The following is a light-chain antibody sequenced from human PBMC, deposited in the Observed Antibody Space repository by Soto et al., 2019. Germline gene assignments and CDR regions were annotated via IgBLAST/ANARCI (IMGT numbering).Light chain of an antibody. CDR1: RSNIGRHT. V-gene: IGLV1-44*01. CDR3: AVWDDSLNGSYV. Sequence: QSGPTQPPPACGSPGGKGTISLSGRRSNIGRHTVNWYQHLPGTAPKLLIYSNSQRPSGVPDRFFGSKSGTSASLAISGLQSEDEADYYCAVWDDSLNGSYVFGTGTKVTVL. J-gene: IGLJ1*01. CDR2: SNS.